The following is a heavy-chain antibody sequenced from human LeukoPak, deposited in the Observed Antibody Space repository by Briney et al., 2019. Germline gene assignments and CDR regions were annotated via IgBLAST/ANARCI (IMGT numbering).Heavy chain of an antibody. J-gene: IGHJ3*02. CDR2: IYASGST. Sequence: SETLSLTCSVSGGSMNNFYWNWIRKPAGKGLEWIGRIYASGSTNYQSSLKSRVSMSIDTSKNQFSLKLSSVTAADTAVYYCARQRLDYDILTGYYDDAFDIWGQGTMVTVSS. V-gene: IGHV4-4*07. CDR1: GGSMNNFY. D-gene: IGHD3-9*01. CDR3: ARQRLDYDILTGYYDDAFDI.